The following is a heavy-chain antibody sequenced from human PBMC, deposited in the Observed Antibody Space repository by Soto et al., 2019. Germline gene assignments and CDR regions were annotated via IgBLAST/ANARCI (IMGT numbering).Heavy chain of an antibody. V-gene: IGHV5-51*01. CDR2: IYPGDSDT. CDR1: GYSFTSYW. J-gene: IGHJ3*02. D-gene: IGHD3-22*01. Sequence: GESLKISCKGSGYSFTSYWIGWVRQMPGKGLEWMGIIYPGDSDTRYSPSFQGQVTISADKSISTAYLQWSSLKASDTAMYYCARPPYDSSGRSGAFDIWGQGTMVTVSS. CDR3: ARPPYDSSGRSGAFDI.